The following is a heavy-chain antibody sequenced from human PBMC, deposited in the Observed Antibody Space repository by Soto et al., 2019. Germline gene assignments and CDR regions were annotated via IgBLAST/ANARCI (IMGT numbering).Heavy chain of an antibody. CDR3: ARYGSPYNWNDDWFDP. CDR1: GGSFSGYY. V-gene: IGHV4-34*01. CDR2: INHSGSI. D-gene: IGHD1-1*01. Sequence: QVQLQQWGAGLLKPSETLSLTCAVYGGSFSGYYWSWIRQPPGKGLEWIGEINHSGSINYNPSLKSRVTISVDTSKNQFSLKLSSVTAADTAVYYCARYGSPYNWNDDWFDPWGQGTLVTVSS. J-gene: IGHJ5*02.